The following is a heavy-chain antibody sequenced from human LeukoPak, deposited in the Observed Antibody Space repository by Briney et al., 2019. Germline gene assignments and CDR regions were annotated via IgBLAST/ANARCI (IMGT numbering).Heavy chain of an antibody. D-gene: IGHD3-10*01. CDR2: LSWNADIT. CDR1: GFAFDDHG. V-gene: IGHV3-20*04. CDR3: VRDVSYGAFDI. Sequence: PGGSLRLSCAASGFAFDDHGMNWVRQAPGKGLEWVSGLSWNADITTYAHSVRGRFAVSRDNAKNSLYLQMNSLSVEDTALYYCVRDVSYGAFDIWGQGTRVTVSS. J-gene: IGHJ3*02.